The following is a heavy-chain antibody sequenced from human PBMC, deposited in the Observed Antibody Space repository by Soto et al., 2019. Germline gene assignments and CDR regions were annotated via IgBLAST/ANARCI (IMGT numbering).Heavy chain of an antibody. CDR2: ISDRGSTT. J-gene: IGHJ6*02. CDR3: ERDYCDSSGYYEMAV. CDR1: GCKTCSSS. Sequence: PGGTLRFSCAAFGCKTCSSSMNWVHQAPGRGLEWVAYISDRGSTTLYADSVKCRFTVSRDTATTSLYLHMRGLRDEDRAAYYFERDYCDSSGYYEMAVWGQGTRVNVSS. V-gene: IGHV3-48*02. D-gene: IGHD3-22*01.